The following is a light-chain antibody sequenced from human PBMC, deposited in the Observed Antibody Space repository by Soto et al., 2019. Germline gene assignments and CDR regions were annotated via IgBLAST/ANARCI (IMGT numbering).Light chain of an antibody. CDR3: SSYTSSSTRV. V-gene: IGLV2-14*01. J-gene: IGLJ1*01. CDR2: EVS. CDR1: SSDVGLYNY. Sequence: QSALTQPASVSGSPGQSITISCTGTSSDVGLYNYVSWYQQHPGKAPKLRISEVSNRPSGVSNRFSGSKSGNTASLTISGLQAEDEADYYCSSYTSSSTRVFGTGTKVTVL.